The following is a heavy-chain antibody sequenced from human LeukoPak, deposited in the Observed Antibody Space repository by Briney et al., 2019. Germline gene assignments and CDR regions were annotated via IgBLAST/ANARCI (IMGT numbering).Heavy chain of an antibody. D-gene: IGHD4-11*01. Sequence: WETLSLTCTVSGGSISRYYWSWIRQPPGKGLGWIGYIYYSGSTNYNPSLKSRVTISVDTYKNQFSLKLSSVTAADTAVYYCARDGVYSSYPQSFLGFDPWGQPSLVTVSS. V-gene: IGHV4-59*01. J-gene: IGHJ5*02. CDR1: GGSISRYY. CDR3: ARDGVYSSYPQSFLGFDP. CDR2: IYYSGST.